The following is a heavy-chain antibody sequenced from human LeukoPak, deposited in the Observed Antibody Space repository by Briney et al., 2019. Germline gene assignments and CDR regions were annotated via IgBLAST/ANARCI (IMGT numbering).Heavy chain of an antibody. V-gene: IGHV1-24*01. CDR3: ATDRTVTTVSIAFDI. J-gene: IGHJ3*02. D-gene: IGHD4-17*01. CDR1: GYTLTELS. CDR2: FDPEDGET. Sequence: ASVRVSCKVSGYTLTELSMHWVRQAPGKGLEWMGGFDPEDGETIYAQKFQGRVTMTEDTSTDTAYMELSSLRSEDTAVYYCATDRTVTTVSIAFDIWGQGTMVTVSS.